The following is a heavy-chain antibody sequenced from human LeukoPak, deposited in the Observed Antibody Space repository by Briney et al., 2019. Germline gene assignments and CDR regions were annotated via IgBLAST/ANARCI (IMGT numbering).Heavy chain of an antibody. J-gene: IGHJ5*02. CDR3: GRGSMYYDSRGYYYGNRFDP. CDR1: GYTFTSYD. V-gene: IGHV1-8*01. D-gene: IGHD3-22*01. CDR2: MNPNSGNT. Sequence: ASVKVSCKASGYTFTSYDINWVRQATGQGLEWMGWMNPNSGNTGYAQKFQGRVTMTRNTSISTAYMELSSLRSEDTAVYYCGRGSMYYDSRGYYYGNRFDPWGQGTPVTVSP.